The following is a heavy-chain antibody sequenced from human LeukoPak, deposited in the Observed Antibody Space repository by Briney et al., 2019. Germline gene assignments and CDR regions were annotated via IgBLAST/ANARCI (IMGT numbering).Heavy chain of an antibody. CDR1: GFTFSSYW. D-gene: IGHD3-9*01. CDR3: ARVGDAVFSLRSPSGHSYYYYYYMYV. V-gene: IGHV3-74*01. J-gene: IGHJ6*03. Sequence: GESLTLSCSASGFTFSSYWMHWVRHAPGEGLVWVSRINSGGSRTSYADSVKGRFIISSDNANNPHDLKMNKLRAEDTAVYYCARVGDAVFSLRSPSGHSYYYYYYMYVWGKGTTVTVSS. CDR2: INSGGSRT.